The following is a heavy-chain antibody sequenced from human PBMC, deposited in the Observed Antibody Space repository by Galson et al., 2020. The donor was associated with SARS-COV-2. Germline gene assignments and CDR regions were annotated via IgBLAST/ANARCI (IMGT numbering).Heavy chain of an antibody. Sequence: GESLKISCAASGLTFCDAWMTWVRQAPGKGLEWVGRMRSETDGGTIEYAAPVKGRFIISRDDSKKTLYLQMNSLKTEDTAVYYCTRCSWNYYYYGMDVWGQGTTVTVSS. J-gene: IGHJ6*02. CDR2: MRSETDGGTI. CDR1: GLTFCDAW. CDR3: TRCSWNYYYYGMDV. V-gene: IGHV3-15*01. D-gene: IGHD2-15*01.